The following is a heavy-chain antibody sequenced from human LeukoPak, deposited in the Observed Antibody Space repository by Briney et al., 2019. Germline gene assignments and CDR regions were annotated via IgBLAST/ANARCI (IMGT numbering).Heavy chain of an antibody. V-gene: IGHV4-61*02. CDR1: GGSISSGSYY. J-gene: IGHJ5*02. CDR3: ARVSGGSGSYANWFDP. CDR2: IYTSGST. D-gene: IGHD3-10*01. Sequence: SQTLSLTXTVSGGSISSGSYYWSWIRQPAGKGLEWIGRIYTSGSTNYNPSLKSRVTISVDTSKNQFSLKLSSVTAADTAVYYCARVSGGSGSYANWFDPWGQGTLVTVSS.